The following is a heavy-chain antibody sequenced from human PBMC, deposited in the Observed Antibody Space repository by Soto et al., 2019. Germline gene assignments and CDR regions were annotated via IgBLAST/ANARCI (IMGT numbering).Heavy chain of an antibody. D-gene: IGHD2-8*02. CDR1: GGSIRSGGYY. CDR2: IYYSGST. Sequence: PSETLSLTCTVSGGSIRSGGYYWSWIRQHPGKGLEWIGYIYYSGSTYYNPSLKSRVTISVDTSKNQFSLKLSSVTAADTAVYYCARVTLWYYFDYWGQGTLVTVSS. V-gene: IGHV4-31*03. J-gene: IGHJ4*02. CDR3: ARVTLWYYFDY.